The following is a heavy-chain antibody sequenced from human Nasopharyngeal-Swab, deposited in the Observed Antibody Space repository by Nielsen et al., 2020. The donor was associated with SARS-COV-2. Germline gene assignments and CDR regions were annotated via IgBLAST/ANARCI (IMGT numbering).Heavy chain of an antibody. J-gene: IGHJ3*02. CDR2: ISYDGGNK. D-gene: IGHD3-16*01. Sequence: VRQAPGKGLEWVAVISYDGGNKYYADSVKGRFTISRDNSKNTLYLQMNSLRAEDTAVYYCAKEGLEDGGAFDIWGQGTMVTVSS. CDR3: AKEGLEDGGAFDI. V-gene: IGHV3-30*18.